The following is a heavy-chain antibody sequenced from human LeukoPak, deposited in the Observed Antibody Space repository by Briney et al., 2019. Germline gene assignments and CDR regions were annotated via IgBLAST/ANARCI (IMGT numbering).Heavy chain of an antibody. CDR1: GGSISSYY. Sequence: SETLSLTCAVSGGSISSYYWSWIRQPPGKGLEWIGYIYYSGSTNYNPSLKSRVTISVDTSKNQFSLKLSSVTAADTAVYYCARRDGHWPCFDYWGQGTLVTVSS. D-gene: IGHD4-17*01. CDR2: IYYSGST. CDR3: ARRDGHWPCFDY. J-gene: IGHJ4*02. V-gene: IGHV4-59*08.